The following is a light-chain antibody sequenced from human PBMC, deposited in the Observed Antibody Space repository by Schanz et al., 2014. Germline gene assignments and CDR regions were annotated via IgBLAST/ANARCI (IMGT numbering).Light chain of an antibody. V-gene: IGKV3-11*01. CDR2: DAS. CDR1: QSVSSY. CDR3: QRGA. Sequence: EIVLTQSPDTLSLSPGERATLSCRASQSVSSYLAWYQQKPGQAPRLLIYDASNRATGIPARFSGSGSGTDFTLTISSLEPEDSAVYYCQRGAFGQGTKLEIK. J-gene: IGKJ2*01.